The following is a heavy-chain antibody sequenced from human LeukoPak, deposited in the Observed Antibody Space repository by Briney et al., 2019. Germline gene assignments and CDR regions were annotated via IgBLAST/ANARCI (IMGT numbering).Heavy chain of an antibody. CDR3: ARGVMAARLYYFDY. Sequence: PGGSLRLSCAASGFTFSTHGIQWVRQAPGKGLEWVSGITGSGDYTYYIDSVQGRFTISRDNSKNMLFLQMNSLRAEDTAVYYCARGVMAARLYYFDYWGRGILVTVSS. J-gene: IGHJ4*02. D-gene: IGHD2-21*01. CDR1: GFTFSTHG. CDR2: ITGSGDYT. V-gene: IGHV3-23*01.